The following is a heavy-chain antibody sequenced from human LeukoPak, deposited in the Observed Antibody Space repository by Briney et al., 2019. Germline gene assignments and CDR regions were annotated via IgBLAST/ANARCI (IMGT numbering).Heavy chain of an antibody. CDR1: GVSMNNKY. Sequence: SETLSLTCSVSGVSMNNKYWSWIRQPPGKGLEWIGYIYYSGSADYNPSLRSRVTISVDTSKNQFSLKLSSVTAADTAVYYCARGRRERDYWGQGTLVTVSS. V-gene: IGHV4-59*01. CDR3: ARGRRERDY. J-gene: IGHJ4*02. CDR2: IYYSGSA. D-gene: IGHD3-10*01.